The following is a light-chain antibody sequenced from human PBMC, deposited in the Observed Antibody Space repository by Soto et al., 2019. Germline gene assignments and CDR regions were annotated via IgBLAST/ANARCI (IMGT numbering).Light chain of an antibody. V-gene: IGLV1-40*01. CDR1: SSNIGAGYG. CDR2: GNT. Sequence: QAVVTQPPSVSGAPGQRVTISCTGNSSNIGAGYGVHWYQQLPGRAPKLLIYGNTNRPSGVPDRFSGSKSGTSASLAITGLQAEDEADYYCQSYDSSLSGSYVFGTGTKLTVL. CDR3: QSYDSSLSGSYV. J-gene: IGLJ1*01.